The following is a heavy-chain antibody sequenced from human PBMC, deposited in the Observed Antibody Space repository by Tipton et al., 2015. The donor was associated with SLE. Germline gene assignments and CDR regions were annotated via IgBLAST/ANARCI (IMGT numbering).Heavy chain of an antibody. CDR2: TYKSGDT. CDR3: ARHSPIFAVVIRQHYFDY. Sequence: TLSLTCTVSGGSINIYYWSWFRQSPGKGLEWIGNTYKSGDTDYNPSLKSRITISVDTSKNQFSLTLRSVTSADTAVYYCARHSPIFAVVIRQHYFDYWGQGTLVTVSS. V-gene: IGHV4-59*08. D-gene: IGHD3-3*01. J-gene: IGHJ4*02. CDR1: GGSINIYY.